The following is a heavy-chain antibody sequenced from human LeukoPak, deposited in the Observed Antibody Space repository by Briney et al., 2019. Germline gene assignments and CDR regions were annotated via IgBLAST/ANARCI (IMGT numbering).Heavy chain of an antibody. CDR3: ARDREMATRLHAAFDF. V-gene: IGHV3-21*01. Sequence: KPGGSLRLSCAASGFTFSSYTMNWVRQAPGKGLEWVSFISTSSSYIYYADSVKGRFTISRDNAKNSLFLQMNSLRAEDTAVYYCARDREMATRLHAAFDFWGQGTLVTVSS. CDR2: ISTSSSYI. CDR1: GFTFSSYT. J-gene: IGHJ3*01. D-gene: IGHD5-24*01.